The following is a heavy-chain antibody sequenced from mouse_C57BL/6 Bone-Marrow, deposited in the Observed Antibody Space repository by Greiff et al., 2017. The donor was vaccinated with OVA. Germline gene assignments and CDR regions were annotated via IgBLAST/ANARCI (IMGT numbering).Heavy chain of an antibody. V-gene: IGHV7-1*01. Sequence: DVQLVESGGGLVQSGRSLRLSCATSGFTFSDFYMEWVRQAPGKGLEWIAASRNKANDYSTEYSASVKGRFIVSRDTSQSILYLQMNALRAEDTAIYYYARDAYDGRWDFDVWGTGTTVTVSS. CDR3: ARDAYDGRWDFDV. CDR2: SRNKANDYST. CDR1: GFTFSDFY. J-gene: IGHJ1*03. D-gene: IGHD2-3*01.